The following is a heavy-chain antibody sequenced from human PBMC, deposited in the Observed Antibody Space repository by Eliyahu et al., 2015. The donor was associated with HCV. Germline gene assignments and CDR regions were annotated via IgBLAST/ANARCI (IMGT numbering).Heavy chain of an antibody. Sequence: EVQLVESGGGLVQPGRSLRLXCXASGFTFDDXAMXWVRQAPGKGLEWXSGXSWNSGSIGYADSVKGRFTISRDNAKNSLYLQMNSLRAEDTALYYCAKDITGIAVAGTPFDYWGQGTLVTVSS. CDR2: XSWNSGSI. J-gene: IGHJ4*02. D-gene: IGHD6-19*01. V-gene: IGHV3-9*01. CDR3: AKDITGIAVAGTPFDY. CDR1: GFTFDDXA.